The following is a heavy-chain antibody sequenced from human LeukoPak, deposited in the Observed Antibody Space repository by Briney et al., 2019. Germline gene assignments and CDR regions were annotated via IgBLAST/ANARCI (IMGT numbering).Heavy chain of an antibody. CDR3: AKAPQRAVSPSYYYMDV. Sequence: GGSLRLSCAASGFSFSSYGMHWVRQAPGKGLEWVAFIRYDGSNKYYADSVKGRFTISRDNSKNTLYLQMNSLRAEDTAVYYCAKAPQRAVSPSYYYMDVWGKGTTVTVSS. CDR1: GFSFSSYG. J-gene: IGHJ6*03. D-gene: IGHD6-19*01. V-gene: IGHV3-30*02. CDR2: IRYDGSNK.